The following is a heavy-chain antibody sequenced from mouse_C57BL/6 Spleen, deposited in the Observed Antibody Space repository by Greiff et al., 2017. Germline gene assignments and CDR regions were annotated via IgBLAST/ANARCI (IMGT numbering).Heavy chain of an antibody. V-gene: IGHV1-18*01. J-gene: IGHJ2*01. Sequence: EVQLQQPGPELVKPGASVKIPCKASGYTFTDYSMDWVKQSHGQSLEWIGNINPTNGGTIYNQKFKGKATLTVDKSSSTAYMELSSLTSEDTAVXYCAREEASGNYYFDYWGQGTPLTVSA. CDR2: INPTNGGT. D-gene: IGHD2-1*01. CDR3: AREEASGNYYFDY. CDR1: GYTFTDYS.